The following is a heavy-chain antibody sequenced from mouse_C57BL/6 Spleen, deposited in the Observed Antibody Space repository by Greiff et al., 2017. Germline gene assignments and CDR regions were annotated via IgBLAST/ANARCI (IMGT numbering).Heavy chain of an antibody. CDR1: GYAFSSSW. J-gene: IGHJ2*01. V-gene: IGHV1-82*01. D-gene: IGHD4-1*02. CDR2: IYPGDGDT. Sequence: QVQLKESGPELVKPGASVKISCKASGYAFSSSWMNWVKQRPGKGLEWIGRIYPGDGDTNYNGKFKGKATLTADKSSSTAYMQLSSLTSEDSAVYFCARSTPDYFDYWGQGTTLTVSS. CDR3: ARSTPDYFDY.